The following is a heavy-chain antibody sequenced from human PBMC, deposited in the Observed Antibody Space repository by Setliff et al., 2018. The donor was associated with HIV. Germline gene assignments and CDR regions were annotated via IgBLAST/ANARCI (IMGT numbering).Heavy chain of an antibody. CDR3: ARGLSSQTYWGTRPLGLDY. V-gene: IGHV4-59*08. CDR2: IYSSGST. Sequence: SETLSLTCSVSGVSISNYYWSWIRQPPGKGLEWIGFIYSSGSTNYNPSLKSRVTISVDTSKNQFSLTMTSVTAADTAVYYCARGLSSQTYWGTRPLGLDYWGQGSLVTVSS. CDR1: GVSISNYY. J-gene: IGHJ4*01. D-gene: IGHD2-2*01.